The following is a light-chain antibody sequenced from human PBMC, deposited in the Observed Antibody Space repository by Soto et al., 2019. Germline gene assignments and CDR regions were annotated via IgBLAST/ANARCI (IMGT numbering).Light chain of an antibody. CDR2: GAS. CDR3: QQHGTSPIT. J-gene: IGKJ5*01. V-gene: IGKV3-20*01. CDR1: QSTSNNY. Sequence: EIVLTQSPGTLSLSPGERATLSCRTSQSTSNNYLAWYRQKPGQAPRLLIHGASTRATGFPARFSGSGSGTDFTLTISSLEPEDFAVYYCQQHGTSPITFGQGTRLEIK.